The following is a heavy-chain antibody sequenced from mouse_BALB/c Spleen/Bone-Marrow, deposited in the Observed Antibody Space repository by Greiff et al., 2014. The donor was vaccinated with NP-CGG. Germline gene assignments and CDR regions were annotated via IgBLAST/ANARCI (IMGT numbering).Heavy chain of an antibody. Sequence: QVQLQQSGAELVRPGTSVKVSCKASGYAFTDYLMEWLKQRPGQGLEWIGVINPGSGSTNYNEKFKDKATLTADKSSSTAYMQLSSLTSDDSAVYCCARYDGYFDYWGQGTILTVSS. CDR3: ARYDGYFDY. V-gene: IGHV1-54*01. D-gene: IGHD2-3*01. CDR2: INPGSGST. J-gene: IGHJ2*01. CDR1: GYAFTDYL.